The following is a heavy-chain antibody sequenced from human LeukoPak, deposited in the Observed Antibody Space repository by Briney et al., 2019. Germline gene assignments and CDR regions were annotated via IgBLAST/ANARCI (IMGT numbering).Heavy chain of an antibody. J-gene: IGHJ4*02. CDR2: IIPIFGTA. V-gene: IGHV1-69*05. Sequence: ASVKVSCKASGGTFSSYAISWVRQAPGQGLEWMGGIIPIFGTANYAQKFQGRVTITTDESTSTAYMEPSSLRSEDTAVYYCAREGISRGRIGREPGYYFDYWGQGTLVTVSS. D-gene: IGHD1-26*01. CDR3: AREGISRGRIGREPGYYFDY. CDR1: GGTFSSYA.